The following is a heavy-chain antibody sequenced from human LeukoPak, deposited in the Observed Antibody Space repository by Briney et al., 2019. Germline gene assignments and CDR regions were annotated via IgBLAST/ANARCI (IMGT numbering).Heavy chain of an antibody. CDR2: TNDNGDRT. V-gene: IGHV3-64*01. Sequence: GGSLMLSCAASGFTFSTYVMHWVRPAPGKGLEFVAATNDNGDRTFYPISVKGRFIISRDNSKNTLYLQMGSLRPEDTAVYFCASIDATPIWGQGTLVTVSS. J-gene: IGHJ4*02. CDR3: ASIDATPI. CDR1: GFTFSTYV. D-gene: IGHD1-26*01.